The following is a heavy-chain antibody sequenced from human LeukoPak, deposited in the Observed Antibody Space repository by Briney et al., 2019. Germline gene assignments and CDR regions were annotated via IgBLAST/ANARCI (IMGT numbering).Heavy chain of an antibody. CDR3: ARSSGWKYNIDY. J-gene: IGHJ4*02. CDR1: GYTFTGYY. CDR2: INPNSGGT. V-gene: IGHV1-2*02. D-gene: IGHD6-19*01. Sequence: ASVKVSCKASGYTFTGYYMHWVRQAPGQGLEWMGWINPNSGGTNYAQKFQGRVTMTRDTSISTAYMELSRLRSDDTAMYYCARSSGWKYNIDYWGQGTLVTVSS.